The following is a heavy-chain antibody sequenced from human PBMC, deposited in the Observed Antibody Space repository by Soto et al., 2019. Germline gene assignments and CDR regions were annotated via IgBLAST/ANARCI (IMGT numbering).Heavy chain of an antibody. Sequence: EVQLVESGGGLVQPGRSLRLSCAASGFTFDDHAMHWVRQGPGKGLEWVSGISWNSGTIVYADSVKGRFTISRDNTKTSLYLQMDSLRREDTALYYCAKDIKSTGWYFGLDIWGQGTTVTVSS. CDR1: GFTFDDHA. CDR3: AKDIKSTGWYFGLDI. D-gene: IGHD6-19*01. V-gene: IGHV3-9*01. CDR2: ISWNSGTI. J-gene: IGHJ6*02.